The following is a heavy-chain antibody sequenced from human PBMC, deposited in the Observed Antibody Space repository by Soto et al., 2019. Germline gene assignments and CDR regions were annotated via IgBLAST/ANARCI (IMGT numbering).Heavy chain of an antibody. Sequence: PAETLSLTCTVSGGSISSYYWICIRQPPGKGLEWIGNIFHSGSTNYKASLKSRVTISLDTSKNQLSLKLNSVTAADTAVYYCARHSNIAASQFDHWGQGTLVTVSS. CDR3: ARHSNIAASQFDH. D-gene: IGHD6-6*01. J-gene: IGHJ4*02. V-gene: IGHV4-59*01. CDR2: IFHSGST. CDR1: GGSISSYY.